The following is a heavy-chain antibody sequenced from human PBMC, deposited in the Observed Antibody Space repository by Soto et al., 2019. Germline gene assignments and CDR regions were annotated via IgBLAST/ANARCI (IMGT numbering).Heavy chain of an antibody. Sequence: QVQLVESGGGLVKPGGSLRLSCTASGFTFIDYYMTWIRQAPGKGLEWGSIIGSRSNYTNYADSLKGRFTISRDNAKNSLFLQMNSLRVEDTAVYSGARVFARIWGVITGMDVWGQGTTVTVSS. CDR3: ARVFARIWGVITGMDV. CDR2: IGSRSNYT. J-gene: IGHJ6*02. CDR1: GFTFIDYY. V-gene: IGHV3-11*05. D-gene: IGHD3-10*01.